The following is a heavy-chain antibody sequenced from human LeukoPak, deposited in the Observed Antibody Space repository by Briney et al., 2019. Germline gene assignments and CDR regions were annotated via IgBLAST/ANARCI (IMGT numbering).Heavy chain of an antibody. V-gene: IGHV4-30-2*01. Sequence: SQTLSLTCAVSGGSISSGGYSWSWIRQPPGKGLEWIGYIYHSGSTHYNPSLKSRVTISVDRSKNQFSLKLSSVTAADTAVYYCARYCSSTSCYTGPADAFDIWGQGTMVTVSS. CDR2: IYHSGST. D-gene: IGHD2-2*02. CDR3: ARYCSSTSCYTGPADAFDI. CDR1: GGSISSGGYS. J-gene: IGHJ3*02.